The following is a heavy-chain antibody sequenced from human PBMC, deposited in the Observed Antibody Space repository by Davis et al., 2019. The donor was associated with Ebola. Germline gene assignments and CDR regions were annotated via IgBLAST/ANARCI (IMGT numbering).Heavy chain of an antibody. V-gene: IGHV3-30*02. Sequence: GGSLRLSCAAPGFTFSSYGMHWVRQAPGKGLEWVAFIRYDGSNKYYADSVKGRFTISRDNSKNTLYLQMNSLRAEDTAVYYCAKDSGYSYGYLLGYWGQGTLVTVSS. CDR3: AKDSGYSYGYLLGY. CDR2: IRYDGSNK. D-gene: IGHD5-18*01. J-gene: IGHJ4*02. CDR1: GFTFSSYG.